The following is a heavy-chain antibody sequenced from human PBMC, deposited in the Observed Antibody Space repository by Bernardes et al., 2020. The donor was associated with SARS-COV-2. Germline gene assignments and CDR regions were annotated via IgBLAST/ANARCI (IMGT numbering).Heavy chain of an antibody. CDR3: ARAQRTDYGDYEGEDY. Sequence: TLSLTGTVSGGSVSGYYWSWIRQPPGKRLEWIAYVYYTGKTDYNPSLKSRVTISMDTSKNQLSLRLYSVTAADTAVYYCARAQRTDYGDYEGEDYWGQGTLVTVSS. CDR1: GGSVSGYY. V-gene: IGHV4-59*02. D-gene: IGHD4-17*01. J-gene: IGHJ4*02. CDR2: VYYTGKT.